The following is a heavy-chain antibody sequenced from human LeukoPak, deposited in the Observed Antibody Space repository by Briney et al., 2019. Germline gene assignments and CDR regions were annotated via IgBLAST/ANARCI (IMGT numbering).Heavy chain of an antibody. CDR1: GGSISSSSYY. Sequence: SETLSLTCTVSGGSISSSSYYWGWIRQPPGKGLEWIGSIYYSGSTYYNPSLKSRVTISVDTSKNQFSLKLSSVTAADTAVYYCARRIVGATWGHYFDYWGQGTLVTVSS. CDR2: IYYSGST. J-gene: IGHJ4*02. CDR3: ARRIVGATWGHYFDY. V-gene: IGHV4-39*01. D-gene: IGHD1-26*01.